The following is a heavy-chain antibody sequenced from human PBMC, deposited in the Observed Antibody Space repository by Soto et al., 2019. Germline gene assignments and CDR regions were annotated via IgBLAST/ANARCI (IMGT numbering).Heavy chain of an antibody. Sequence: VGSLRLSCAASGFTFSSYAMHWVRQAPGKGLEWVAVISYDGSNKYYADSVKGRFTISRDNSKNTLYLQMNSLRAEDTAVYYCARDFAITMIVVVITTPDYWGQGTLVTVSS. CDR1: GFTFSSYA. CDR2: ISYDGSNK. J-gene: IGHJ4*02. D-gene: IGHD3-22*01. V-gene: IGHV3-30-3*01. CDR3: ARDFAITMIVVVITTPDY.